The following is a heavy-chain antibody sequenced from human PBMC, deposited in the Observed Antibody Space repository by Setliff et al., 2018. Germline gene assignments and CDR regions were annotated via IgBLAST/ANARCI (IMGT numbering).Heavy chain of an antibody. D-gene: IGHD5-12*01. CDR3: AKVDIDYIMTRDNTWQYIFYMDV. CDR2: INYSGST. J-gene: IGHJ6*03. Sequence: KTSETLSLTCSVLGDSLSSGTQYWAWIRQPPGKGLEWIGNINYSGSTYNNPSLKSRVTMSVDASKNQVSLKVTSVTAEDTAVYYCAKVDIDYIMTRDNTWQYIFYMDVWGRGTTVTVSS. V-gene: IGHV4-39*01. CDR1: GDSLSSGTQY.